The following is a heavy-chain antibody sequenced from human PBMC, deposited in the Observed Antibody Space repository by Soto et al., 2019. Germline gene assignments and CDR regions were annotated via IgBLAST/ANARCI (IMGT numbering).Heavy chain of an antibody. CDR3: AREQNYYYDTTGYYMGLYDS. D-gene: IGHD3-22*01. CDR1: GFSVSGHY. V-gene: IGHV3-53*01. CDR2: IYTSGDT. J-gene: IGHJ4*02. Sequence: EVQVVGSGGGLIQPGGSLRLSCAASGFSVSGHYMSWVRQAPGKGLEWVSLIYTSGDTHFADSVRGRFTISRDKSKNTVYLQMNSLRAEDTAVYYCAREQNYYYDTTGYYMGLYDSWGQGTLVTVSS.